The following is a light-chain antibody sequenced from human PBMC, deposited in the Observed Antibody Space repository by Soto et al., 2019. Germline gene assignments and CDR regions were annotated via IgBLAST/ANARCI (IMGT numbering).Light chain of an antibody. V-gene: IGLV2-11*01. CDR3: CSYAGSYTFARNV. CDR2: DVG. Sequence: QSVLAQPRSVSGSPGQSITISCNGTSSDVGIYDYISWYQQLPGKAPKLMIYDVGKRPSGVPDRFSGSKSGSTASLTISGLQAEDEADYYCCSYAGSYTFARNVFGTGTKVTVL. J-gene: IGLJ1*01. CDR1: SSDVGIYDY.